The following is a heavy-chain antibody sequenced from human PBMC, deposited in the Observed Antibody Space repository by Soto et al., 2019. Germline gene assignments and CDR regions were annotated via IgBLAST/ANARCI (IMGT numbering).Heavy chain of an antibody. CDR2: ISYDGSNK. D-gene: IGHD3-22*01. J-gene: IGHJ4*02. CDR3: VLDSSGYTLDY. Sequence: PGGSLRLSCAASGFTFSSYGMHWVRQAPGKGLEWVAVISYDGSNKYYADSVKGRFTISRDNSKNTLYLQMNSLRAEDTAVYYCVLDSSGYTLDYWGQGTLVTVSS. V-gene: IGHV3-30*03. CDR1: GFTFSSYG.